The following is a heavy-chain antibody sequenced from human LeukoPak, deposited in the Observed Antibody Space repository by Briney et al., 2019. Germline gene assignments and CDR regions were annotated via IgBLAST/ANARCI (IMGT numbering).Heavy chain of an antibody. CDR3: ARDRGYCSSTSCRSLYYYYGMDV. Sequence: PGGSLRLSCAASGFTFSSYAMSWVRQAPGKGLEWVSAISGSGGSTYYADSVKGRFTISRDNSKNTLYLQMNSLRAEDTAVYYCARDRGYCSSTSCRSLYYYYGMDVWGQGTTVTVSS. D-gene: IGHD2-2*01. CDR1: GFTFSSYA. J-gene: IGHJ6*02. CDR2: ISGSGGST. V-gene: IGHV3-23*01.